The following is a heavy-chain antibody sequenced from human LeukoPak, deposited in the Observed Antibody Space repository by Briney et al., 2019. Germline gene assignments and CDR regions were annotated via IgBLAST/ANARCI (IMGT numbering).Heavy chain of an antibody. J-gene: IGHJ4*02. CDR1: GFTFSSYE. Sequence: GGSLRLSCAASGFTFSSYEMNWVRQAPGKGLEWVSYISSSGSTIYYADSVKGRFTISRDNAKNSLYLQVNSLRAEDTAVYYCARGRGLGQWLSSIHGYYFDYWGQGTLVTVSS. D-gene: IGHD6-19*01. V-gene: IGHV3-48*03. CDR2: ISSSGSTI. CDR3: ARGRGLGQWLSSIHGYYFDY.